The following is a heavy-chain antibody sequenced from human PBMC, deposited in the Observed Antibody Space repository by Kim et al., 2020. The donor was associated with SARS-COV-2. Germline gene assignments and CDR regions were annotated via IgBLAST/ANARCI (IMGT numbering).Heavy chain of an antibody. CDR1: GFTFSSYW. V-gene: IGHV3-7*01. Sequence: GGSLRLSCAASGFTFSSYWMSWVRQAPGKGLEWVANIKQDGSEKYYVDSVKGRFTISRDNAKNSLYLQMNSLRAEDTAVYYCARVTSGYEPFFDYWGQGTLVTVSS. CDR3: ARVTSGYEPFFDY. CDR2: IKQDGSEK. J-gene: IGHJ4*02. D-gene: IGHD5-12*01.